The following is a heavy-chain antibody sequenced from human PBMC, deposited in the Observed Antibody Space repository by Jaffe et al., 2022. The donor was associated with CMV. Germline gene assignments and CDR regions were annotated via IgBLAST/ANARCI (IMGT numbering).Heavy chain of an antibody. CDR1: GFTVSSNY. D-gene: IGHD3-22*01. Sequence: EVQLVETGGGLIQPGGSLRLSCAASGFTVSSNYMSWVRQAPGKGLEWVSVIYSGGSTYYADSVKGRFTISRDNSKNTLYLQMNSLRAEDTAVYYCAQNYYDSSGYYYFDYWGQGTLVTVSS. J-gene: IGHJ4*02. CDR2: IYSGGST. V-gene: IGHV3-53*02. CDR3: AQNYYDSSGYYYFDY.